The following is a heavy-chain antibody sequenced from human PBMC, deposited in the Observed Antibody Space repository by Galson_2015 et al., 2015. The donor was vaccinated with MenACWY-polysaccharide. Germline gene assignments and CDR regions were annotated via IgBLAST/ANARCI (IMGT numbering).Heavy chain of an antibody. CDR2: IWYDESDE. D-gene: IGHD3-16*01. V-gene: IGHV3-33*01. Sequence: SLRLSCAASGFTFSNYGMHWVRQAPGKGLEWMAVIWYDESDEYYADSVKGRFTISRDNSKNALYLQMNSLRAEDTAIYYCARDTGGSDYWGQGTLVTVSS. J-gene: IGHJ4*02. CDR1: GFTFSNYG. CDR3: ARDTGGSDY.